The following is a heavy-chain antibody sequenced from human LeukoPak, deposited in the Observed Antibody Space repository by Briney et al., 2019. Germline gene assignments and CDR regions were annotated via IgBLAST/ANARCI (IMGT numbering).Heavy chain of an antibody. CDR3: ARDLGGIYYIAY. CDR1: GFTFSSYG. J-gene: IGHJ4*02. Sequence: GGSLRLSCAASGFTFSSYGMHWVRQAPGEGLEWVAYIGYDGSKKYYSDSVKGRFTISRDNSKSTVHLQMNSLRAADTALYLCARDLGGIYYIAYWGQGTLVTVSS. V-gene: IGHV3-30*02. CDR2: IGYDGSKK. D-gene: IGHD2-15*01.